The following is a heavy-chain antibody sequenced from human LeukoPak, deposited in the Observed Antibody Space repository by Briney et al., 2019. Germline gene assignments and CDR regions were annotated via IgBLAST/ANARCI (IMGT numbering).Heavy chain of an antibody. J-gene: IGHJ4*02. V-gene: IGHV5-51*01. CDR3: ARREGPTARTRRDYFDY. CDR2: IYPGDSDT. D-gene: IGHD1-26*01. Sequence: GESLKISCQGSGYNFANYWIAWVRQMPGKGLECMGIIYPGDSDTRYSPSFQGQVTFPADKSISTVYLQWRSLKASDTAMYYCARREGPTARTRRDYFDYWGQGSPVTVSS. CDR1: GYNFANYW.